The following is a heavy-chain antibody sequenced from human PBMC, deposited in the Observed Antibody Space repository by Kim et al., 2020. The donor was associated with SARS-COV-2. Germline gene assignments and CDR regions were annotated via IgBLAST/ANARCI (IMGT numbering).Heavy chain of an antibody. D-gene: IGHD6-13*01. CDR3: ARLTRAAAGTDFDY. J-gene: IGHJ4*02. V-gene: IGHV4-39*01. CDR1: GGSISSSSYY. Sequence: SETLSLTCTVSGGSISSSSYYWGWIRQPPGKGLEWIGSIYYSGRTYYNPSLKSRGTLSVDTSKNQFSLKLSSVTAADTAVYYCARLTRAAAGTDFDYWGQGTLVTVSS. CDR2: IYYSGRT.